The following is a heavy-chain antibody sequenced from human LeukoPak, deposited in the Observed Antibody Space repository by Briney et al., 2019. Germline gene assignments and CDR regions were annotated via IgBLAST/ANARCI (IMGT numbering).Heavy chain of an antibody. CDR3: ARGSASLRAVVVDIVS. CDR2: ISDTGDST. Sequence: GGSLRLSCAASGFTFSSYAMSWVRQAPGKGLEWVSSISDTGDSTYYAESVKGRFSISRDNSKNTPYLQMNSLRTEDTAVYCCARGSASLRAVVVDIVSWGQGTMVTDSS. J-gene: IGHJ3*02. V-gene: IGHV3-23*01. D-gene: IGHD2-15*01. CDR1: GFTFSSYA.